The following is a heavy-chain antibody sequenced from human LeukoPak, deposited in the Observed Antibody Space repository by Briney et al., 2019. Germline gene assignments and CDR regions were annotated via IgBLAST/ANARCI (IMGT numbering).Heavy chain of an antibody. J-gene: IGHJ5*01. CDR2: TYSTSNWSN. D-gene: IGHD1-1*01. Sequence: SQTLSLTSALSGDSVSISIASSRWGRPSPSGGLGWRGSTYSTSNWSNDYTGSVRSRITITPDTSKNDFSLQLNSVTPEATAVYYCARDPDSANEWGPFDSWGQGTLVTVSS. CDR1: GDSVSISIAS. V-gene: IGHV6-1*01. CDR3: ARDPDSANEWGPFDS.